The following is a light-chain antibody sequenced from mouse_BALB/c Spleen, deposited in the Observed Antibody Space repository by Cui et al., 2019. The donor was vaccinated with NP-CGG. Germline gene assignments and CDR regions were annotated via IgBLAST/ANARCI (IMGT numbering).Light chain of an antibody. CDR1: TGAVTTCNY. CDR3: ALWYSNHWV. V-gene: IGLV1*01. J-gene: IGLJ1*01. Sequence: QVVVTEASALTTSPGETVTLTCRSSTGAVTTCNYANWVQEKPDHLFTGLIGGTNNRPPGVPARFSGSLIGDKAALTITGAQTEDEAMYFCALWYSNHWVFGGGTKLTVL. CDR2: GTN.